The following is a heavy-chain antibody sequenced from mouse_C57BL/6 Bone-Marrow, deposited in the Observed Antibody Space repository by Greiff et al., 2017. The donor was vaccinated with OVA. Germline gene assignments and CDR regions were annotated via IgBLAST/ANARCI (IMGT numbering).Heavy chain of an antibody. CDR1: GFSFNTYA. CDR3: VRPSAEAWFAY. CDR2: IRSKSNNYAT. V-gene: IGHV10-1*01. Sequence: EVKLMESGGGLVQPKGSLKLSCAASGFSFNTYAMNWVRQAPGKGLEWVARIRSKSNNYATYYADSVKDRFTISRDDSESMLYLQMNNLKTEDTAMYYCVRPSAEAWFAYWGQGTLVTVSA. J-gene: IGHJ3*01.